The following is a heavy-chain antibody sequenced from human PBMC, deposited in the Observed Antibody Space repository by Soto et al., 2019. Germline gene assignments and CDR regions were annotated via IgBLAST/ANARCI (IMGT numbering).Heavy chain of an antibody. Sequence: ASVKFSCKGSGYTFTGYYMHWVRQAPGQGLEWMGWINPNSGGTNYAQKFQGRVTMTRDTSISTAYMELSRLRSDDTAVYYCAKVGVLRFLEWLEENWFDPWGQGTLVTVSS. CDR3: AKVGVLRFLEWLEENWFDP. D-gene: IGHD3-3*01. CDR1: GYTFTGYY. J-gene: IGHJ5*02. CDR2: INPNSGGT. V-gene: IGHV1-2*02.